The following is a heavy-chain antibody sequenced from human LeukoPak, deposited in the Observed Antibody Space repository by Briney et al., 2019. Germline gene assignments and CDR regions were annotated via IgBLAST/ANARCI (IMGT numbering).Heavy chain of an antibody. V-gene: IGHV4-39*07. Sequence: PSETLSLTCTVSGGSITSNSYYWGWIRQPPGKGLEWIGSITYSGSTNYNPSLKSRVTISVDTSKNQFSLKLSSVTAADTAVYYCARVWGSYFAAFDIWGQGTMVTVSS. D-gene: IGHD3-16*01. CDR3: ARVWGSYFAAFDI. CDR1: GGSITSNSYY. CDR2: ITYSGST. J-gene: IGHJ3*02.